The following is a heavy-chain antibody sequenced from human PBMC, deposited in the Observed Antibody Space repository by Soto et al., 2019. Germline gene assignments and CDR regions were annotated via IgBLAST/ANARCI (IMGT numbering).Heavy chain of an antibody. CDR3: AKPAYATSSYY. V-gene: IGHV3-23*01. J-gene: IGHJ4*02. CDR1: GLTFRRYA. Sequence: EVQLLESGGGLVQPGGSLRLSCAASGLTFRRYAMSWVRQAPGKGLEWVSGISDSGDSTHYADSVKGRFTISRDNSKSMLYLQMNSLRAEDTVVYYCAKPAYATSSYYWGQGTLVTVSS. CDR2: ISDSGDST. D-gene: IGHD2-2*01.